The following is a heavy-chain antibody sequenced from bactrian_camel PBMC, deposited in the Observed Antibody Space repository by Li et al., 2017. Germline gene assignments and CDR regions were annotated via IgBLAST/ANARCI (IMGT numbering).Heavy chain of an antibody. Sequence: HVQLVESGGGLVQAGGSLNLSCAATVNSNNLNCMGWFRQAPGKGREAVAATYTGDESRIFYRDFVEGRFTISQDIAKNTVYLQMNSLTPEDTGMYSCATTSQVYGCSGWDTMMEFGYWGQGTQVTVS. J-gene: IGHJ4*01. CDR2: TYTGDESRI. V-gene: IGHV3S54*01. CDR3: ATTSQVYGCSGWDTMMEFGY. CDR1: VNSNNLNC. D-gene: IGHD2*01.